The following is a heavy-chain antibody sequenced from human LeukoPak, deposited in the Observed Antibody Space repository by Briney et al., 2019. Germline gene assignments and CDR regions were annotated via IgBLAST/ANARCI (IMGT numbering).Heavy chain of an antibody. CDR1: GGSLNSDY. Sequence: SETLSLTCTVSGGSLNSDYWTWIRRPPGKGLEYIGYIHYTGSTYYNPSLKSRVIISVDTSKNQFSLKVSSVTAADTAMYYCARLPRGAFDIWGQGTMVTVSS. D-gene: IGHD5-12*01. CDR2: IHYTGST. J-gene: IGHJ3*02. V-gene: IGHV4-59*01. CDR3: ARLPRGAFDI.